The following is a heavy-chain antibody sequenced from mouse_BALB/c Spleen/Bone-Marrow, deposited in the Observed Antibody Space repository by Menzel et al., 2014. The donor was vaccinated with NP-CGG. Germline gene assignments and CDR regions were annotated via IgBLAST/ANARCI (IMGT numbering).Heavy chain of an antibody. Sequence: VKLVESGSVLVRPGASVKLSCKAPGYTFTSSWMHRAKQRPGQGLEWIGEIHPNSDNTNYNEKFKGKASLPVDTSCSTTYVHLSHLTSEASAVYYCARHHRYAYYFDYGGQGTTLTGSS. J-gene: IGHJ2*01. D-gene: IGHD2-14*01. CDR1: GYTFTSSW. CDR2: IHPNSDNT. CDR3: ARHHRYAYYFDY. V-gene: IGHV1S130*01.